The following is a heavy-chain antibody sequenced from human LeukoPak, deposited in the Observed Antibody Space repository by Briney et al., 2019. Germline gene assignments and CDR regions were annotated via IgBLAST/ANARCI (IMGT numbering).Heavy chain of an antibody. V-gene: IGHV3-21*01. D-gene: IGHD3-9*01. J-gene: IGHJ3*02. CDR1: GFTFSSYS. Sequence: GGSLRLSRAASGFTFSSYSMNWVRQAPGKGLEWVSSISSSSSYIYYADSVKGRFTISRDNAKNSLYLQMNSLRAEDTAVYYCARDPYLTGYSILDAFDIWGQGTMVTVSS. CDR2: ISSSSSYI. CDR3: ARDPYLTGYSILDAFDI.